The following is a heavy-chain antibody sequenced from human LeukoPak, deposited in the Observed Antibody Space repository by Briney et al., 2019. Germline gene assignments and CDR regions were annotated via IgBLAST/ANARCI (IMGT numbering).Heavy chain of an antibody. CDR2: IYYSGST. D-gene: IGHD7-27*01. Sequence: SETLSLTCTASGGSISSSSYYWGWIRQPPGKGLEWIGSIYYSGSTYYNPSLKSRVTISVDTSKNQFSLKLSSVTAADTAVYYCARQRAGNWDFDYWGQGTLVTVSS. CDR3: ARQRAGNWDFDY. J-gene: IGHJ4*02. V-gene: IGHV4-39*01. CDR1: GGSISSSSYY.